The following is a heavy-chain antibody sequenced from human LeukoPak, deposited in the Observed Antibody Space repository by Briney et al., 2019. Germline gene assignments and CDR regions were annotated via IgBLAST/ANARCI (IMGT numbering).Heavy chain of an antibody. V-gene: IGHV3-21*01. D-gene: IGHD7-27*01. CDR2: ISSSSSYI. CDR3: ARGPPNWGYDY. CDR1: GFTFSSYS. J-gene: IGHJ4*02. Sequence: PGGSLRLSCAASGFTFSSYSMNWVRQAPGKGLEWVSSISSSSSYIYYADSVKGRFTISRDNSKNTLYLQMNSLRAEDTAVYYCARGPPNWGYDYWGPGTLVTVSS.